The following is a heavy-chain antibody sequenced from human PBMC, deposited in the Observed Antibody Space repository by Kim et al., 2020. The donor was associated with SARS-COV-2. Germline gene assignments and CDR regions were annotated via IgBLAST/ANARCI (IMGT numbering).Heavy chain of an antibody. CDR2: ISSSSSYI. V-gene: IGHV3-21*01. D-gene: IGHD5-12*01. J-gene: IGHJ4*02. CDR3: ARDRTGWLQSYYFDY. Sequence: GGSLRLSCAASGFTFSSYSMNWVRQAPGKGLEWVSSISSSSSYIYYADSVKGRFTISRDNAKNSLYLQMNSLRAEDTAVYYCARDRTGWLQSYYFDYWGQGTLVTVSS. CDR1: GFTFSSYS.